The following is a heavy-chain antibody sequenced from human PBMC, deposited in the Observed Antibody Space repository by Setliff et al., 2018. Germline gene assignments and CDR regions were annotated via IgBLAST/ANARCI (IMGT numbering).Heavy chain of an antibody. CDR1: GYSISSGYY. J-gene: IGHJ4*02. CDR3: ARGDYYGPKYYFDY. V-gene: IGHV4-38-2*01. D-gene: IGHD3-10*01. CDR2: IYHSGST. Sequence: SETLSLTCAVSGYSISSGYYWGWIRQPPGRGLEWIGSIYHSGSTYYNPSLKSRVTISVDTSKNQFSLKLSSGTAADTAVDYGARGDYYGPKYYFDYWGQGTLVTVSS.